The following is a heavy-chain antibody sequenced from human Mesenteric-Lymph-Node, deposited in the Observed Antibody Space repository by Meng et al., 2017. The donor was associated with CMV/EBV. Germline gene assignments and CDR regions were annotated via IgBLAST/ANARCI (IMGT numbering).Heavy chain of an antibody. CDR1: GGSFSGYY. J-gene: IGHJ4*02. CDR2: INHSGST. CDR3: ASLYYYDSSGYY. D-gene: IGHD3-22*01. V-gene: IGHV4-34*01. Sequence: SETLSLTCAVYGGSFSGYYWSWIRQPTGKGLEWIGEINHSGSTNYNPSLKSRVTISVDTSKNQFSLKLSSVTAADTAVYYCASLYYYDSSGYYWGQGTLVTVSS.